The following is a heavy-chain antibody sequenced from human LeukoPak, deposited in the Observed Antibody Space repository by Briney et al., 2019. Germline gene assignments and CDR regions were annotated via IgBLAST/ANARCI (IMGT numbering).Heavy chain of an antibody. V-gene: IGHV3-23*01. CDR2: ISDSGGGT. CDR3: AKLTGDY. Sequence: GGSLRPSCAASGFTFSSHAMSWVRQAPGKGLEWVSTISDSGGGTYYADSVKGRFTISRDNSKNTLYLQMSSLRVEDTAVYYCAKLTGDYWGQGTLVTVSS. D-gene: IGHD7-27*01. CDR1: GFTFSSHA. J-gene: IGHJ4*02.